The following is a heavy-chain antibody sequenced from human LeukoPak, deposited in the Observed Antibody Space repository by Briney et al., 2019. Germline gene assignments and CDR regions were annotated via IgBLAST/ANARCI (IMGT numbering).Heavy chain of an antibody. V-gene: IGHV3-7*01. J-gene: IGHJ4*02. CDR1: GFTFSSYW. CDR2: IKQDGSEK. Sequence: GGSLRLSCAASGFTFSSYWMSWVRQAPGKGLEWVANIKQDGSEKYYVDSVKGRFTISRDNAKNSLYLQMNSLRAEDTAVYYCARDRSGRYFDWLLFDYWGQGTLVTVSS. D-gene: IGHD3-9*01. CDR3: ARDRSGRYFDWLLFDY.